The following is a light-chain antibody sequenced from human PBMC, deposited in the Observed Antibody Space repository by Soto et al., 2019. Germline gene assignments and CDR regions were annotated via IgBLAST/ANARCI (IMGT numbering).Light chain of an antibody. Sequence: EIVLTQSPGTLTLSPGERATLSCRASQSLSSNNLAWYQQRPGQAPRLLIYAAASRAAGVPARFSGSGSGTDFTLTITRLGPEDFAVYFCQQYDTSPLTFGGGTKVEI. J-gene: IGKJ4*01. V-gene: IGKV3-20*01. CDR1: QSLSSNN. CDR3: QQYDTSPLT. CDR2: AAA.